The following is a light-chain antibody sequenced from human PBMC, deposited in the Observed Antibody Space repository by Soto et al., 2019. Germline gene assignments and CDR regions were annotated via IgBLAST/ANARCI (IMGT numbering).Light chain of an antibody. J-gene: IGLJ1*01. CDR3: QSYDSTLSARYF. CDR2: GNN. V-gene: IGLV1-40*01. CDR1: SSNIGANYD. Sequence: QSVLTQPPSVSGAPGQRVTISCTGSSSNIGANYDVHWYQHRPGTAPKLLILGNNNRPSGVPDRFSGSKSGTSASLAITGLQAEDEGDYYCQSYDSTLSARYFFGTGTKVTVL.